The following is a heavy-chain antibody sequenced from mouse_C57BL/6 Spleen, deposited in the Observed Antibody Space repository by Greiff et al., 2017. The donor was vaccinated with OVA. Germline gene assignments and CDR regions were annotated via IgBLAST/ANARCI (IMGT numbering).Heavy chain of an antibody. Sequence: VKLVESGPGLVAPSQSLSITCTVSGFSLTSYGVSWVRQPPGKGLEWLGVIWGDGSTNYHSALISRLSISKDNSKSHVVVKLNSRQTDDTATDYCAHLLWGYWGQGTTRTVSS. CDR2: IWGDGST. CDR1: GFSLTSYG. J-gene: IGHJ2*01. V-gene: IGHV2-3*01. D-gene: IGHD2-10*01. CDR3: AHLLWGY.